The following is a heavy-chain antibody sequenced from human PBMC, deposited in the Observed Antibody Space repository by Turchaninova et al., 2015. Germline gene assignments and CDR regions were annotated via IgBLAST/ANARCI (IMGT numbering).Heavy chain of an antibody. D-gene: IGHD5-24*01. V-gene: IGHV4-31*03. CDR2: IYSSGTT. CDR3: ARDRDGYNGVDY. J-gene: IGHJ4*02. Sequence: QVQLQESGPGLVKPSQTLSLTCTVSGDSISSGTYYLTWIRQLPGKGLDWIGSIYSSGTTYSNPSPNSRVTISVDTSKTQFSLKLSSVTAADTAVYYCARDRDGYNGVDYWGQGTLVTVSS. CDR1: GDSISSGTYY.